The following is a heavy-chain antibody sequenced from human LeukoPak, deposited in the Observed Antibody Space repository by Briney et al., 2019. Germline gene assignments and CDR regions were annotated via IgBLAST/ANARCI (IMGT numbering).Heavy chain of an antibody. Sequence: ASVKVSCKASGGTFSSYAISWARQAPGQGLEWMGGIIPIFGTANYAQKFQGRVTITTDESTSTAYMELSSLRSEDTAVYYCARVDTGGGAFDIWGQGTMVTVSS. D-gene: IGHD5-18*01. V-gene: IGHV1-69*05. CDR2: IIPIFGTA. CDR1: GGTFSSYA. CDR3: ARVDTGGGAFDI. J-gene: IGHJ3*02.